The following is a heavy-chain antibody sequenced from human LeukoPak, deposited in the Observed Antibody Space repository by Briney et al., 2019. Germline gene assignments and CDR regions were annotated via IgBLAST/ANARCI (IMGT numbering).Heavy chain of an antibody. CDR2: FLYSGST. V-gene: IGHV4-59*08. Sequence: PSETLSLTCTVSGASISTYYCNWIRQPPGKGLEWIGYFLYSGSTNSNPSLESRVAISVDTSKNQCSLKLSSVTAADTAVYYCAAGQYQLLNMDVWGPGTTVTVSS. CDR3: AAGQYQLLNMDV. J-gene: IGHJ6*02. CDR1: GASISTYY. D-gene: IGHD6-6*01.